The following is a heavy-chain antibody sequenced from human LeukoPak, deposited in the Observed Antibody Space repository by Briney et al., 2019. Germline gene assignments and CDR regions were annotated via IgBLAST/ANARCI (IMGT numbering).Heavy chain of an antibody. D-gene: IGHD2-2*01. CDR2: ISGSGGST. J-gene: IGHJ5*02. V-gene: IGHV3-23*01. CDR1: GFTFSSYA. Sequence: GGSLRLSCAASGFTFSSYAMSWARQAPGKGLEWVSAISGSGGSTYYADSVRGRFTISRDNSKNTLYLQMNSLRAEDTAVYYCAKGPGSYQLLLNWFDPWGQGTLVTVSS. CDR3: AKGPGSYQLLLNWFDP.